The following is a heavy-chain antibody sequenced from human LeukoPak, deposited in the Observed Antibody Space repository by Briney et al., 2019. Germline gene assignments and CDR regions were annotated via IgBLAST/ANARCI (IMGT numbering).Heavy chain of an antibody. D-gene: IGHD3-16*01. V-gene: IGHV3-30*18. Sequence: PGGSLRLSCAVSGFTFSSDWMIWVRQAPGKGLEWVSLISYDGGDKYYAESMKGRITISRDNAENTLYLQMNNLRPDDTAFYFCVKEGVEYSYSYGDYWGQGTLVTVSS. CDR1: GFTFSSDW. CDR2: ISYDGGDK. CDR3: VKEGVEYSYSYGDY. J-gene: IGHJ4*02.